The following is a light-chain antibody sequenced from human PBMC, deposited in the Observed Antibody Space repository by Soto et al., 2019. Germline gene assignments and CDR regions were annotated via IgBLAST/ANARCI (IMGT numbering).Light chain of an antibody. Sequence: QPVLTQSPSASASLGASVKLTCTLSSGHSSYAIAWHQQQPEKGPRYLMKLSSDGSHSKGDGIPDRFSGSSSGAERYLTISSLQSEDEADYYCQTWDTGARVVFGRGTTLTVL. CDR1: SGHSSYA. CDR2: LSSDGSH. CDR3: QTWDTGARVV. J-gene: IGLJ2*01. V-gene: IGLV4-69*01.